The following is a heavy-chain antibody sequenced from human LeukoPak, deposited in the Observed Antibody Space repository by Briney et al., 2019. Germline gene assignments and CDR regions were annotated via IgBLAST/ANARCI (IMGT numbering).Heavy chain of an antibody. CDR1: ALSCSSIA. J-gene: IGHJ4*02. D-gene: IGHD3-16*01. Sequence: GGSLRLSCAASALSCSSIAMRWDRQGPARGREWVSSTRGNGETFYANSVRGRFTLSSDISRNTVYLQLNNRSVEATAFYYCARASWVSSTDAVRWGQGTLVTVSS. V-gene: IGHV3-23*01. CDR3: ARASWVSSTDAVR. CDR2: TRGNGET.